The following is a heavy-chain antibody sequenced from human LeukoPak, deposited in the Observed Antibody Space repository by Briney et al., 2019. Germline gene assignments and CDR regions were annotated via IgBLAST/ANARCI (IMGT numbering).Heavy chain of an antibody. CDR2: ITSSGTTI. CDR3: AKDNWNYGRIDY. J-gene: IGHJ4*02. Sequence: KPGGSLRLSCAASGFTFSDYYMSWIRQAPGKGLEWVSYITSSGTTIYYADSVKGRFTISRDNSKNTLYLQMNSLRAEDTAVYYCAKDNWNYGRIDYWGQGTLVTVSS. CDR1: GFTFSDYY. D-gene: IGHD1-7*01. V-gene: IGHV3-11*01.